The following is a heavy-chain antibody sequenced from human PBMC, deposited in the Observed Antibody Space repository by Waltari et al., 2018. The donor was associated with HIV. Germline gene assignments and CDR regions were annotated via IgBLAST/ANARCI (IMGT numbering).Heavy chain of an antibody. CDR2: IYYSGST. Sequence: QLQLQESGPGLVKPSETLSLTCTVSGGSISSSSYYWGWIRQPPGKGLEWIGSIYYSGSTYYNPSLKSRVTISVDTSKNQFSLKLSSVTAADTAVYYCARQTAAGTLLDYWGQGTLVTVSS. CDR3: ARQTAAGTLLDY. D-gene: IGHD6-13*01. J-gene: IGHJ4*02. CDR1: GGSISSSSYY. V-gene: IGHV4-39*01.